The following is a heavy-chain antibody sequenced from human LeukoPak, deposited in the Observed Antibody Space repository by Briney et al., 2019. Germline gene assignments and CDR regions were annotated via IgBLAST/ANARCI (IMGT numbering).Heavy chain of an antibody. V-gene: IGHV3-23*01. Sequence: GGSLRLSCAASGFTFSSYAMSWVRQAPGKGLEWVSAISGSGGSTYYADSVKGRFTISRDNSKNTLCLQMNSLRAEDTAVYYCAKDRIPTGDYYYYYGMDVWGQGTTVTVSS. CDR3: AKDRIPTGDYYYYYGMDV. CDR1: GFTFSSYA. D-gene: IGHD7-27*01. J-gene: IGHJ6*02. CDR2: ISGSGGST.